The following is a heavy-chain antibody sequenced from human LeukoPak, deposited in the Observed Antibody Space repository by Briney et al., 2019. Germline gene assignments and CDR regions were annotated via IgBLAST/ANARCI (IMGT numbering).Heavy chain of an antibody. V-gene: IGHV4-34*01. CDR1: GGSFSAYY. Sequence: SETLSLTCAVYGGSFSAYYWSWIRQSPGKGLEWIAEINHRGDTNYNPSVKSRVSISVDTSKNQFSLKVPSLTAADTAVYYCARGPTISETGYLDYGGQGTLVTVSS. J-gene: IGHJ4*03. CDR2: INHRGDT. CDR3: ARGPTISETGYLDY. D-gene: IGHD1-1*01.